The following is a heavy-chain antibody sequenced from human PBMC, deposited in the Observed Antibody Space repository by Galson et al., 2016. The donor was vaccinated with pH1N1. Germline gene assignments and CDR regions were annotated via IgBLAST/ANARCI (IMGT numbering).Heavy chain of an antibody. D-gene: IGHD6-6*01. V-gene: IGHV3-7*04. CDR3: ARSIAGRDSY. J-gene: IGHJ4*02. CDR1: GFTFNNYW. CDR2: INQDGNQK. Sequence: SLRLSCAASGFTFNNYWMTWVRQAPGKGLEWVANINQDGNQKYSVDSVKGRFTIYRDNAKNSLHLQMNSLRSEDTAVYYCARSIAGRDSYWGQGTLVTVSS.